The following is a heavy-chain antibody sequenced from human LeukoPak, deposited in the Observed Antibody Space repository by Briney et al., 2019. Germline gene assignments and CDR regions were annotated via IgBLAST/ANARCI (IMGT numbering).Heavy chain of an antibody. D-gene: IGHD6-19*01. V-gene: IGHV4-34*01. J-gene: IGHJ4*02. CDR3: ARAYSSGWYF. CDR1: GGSFSGYY. Sequence: SETLSLTCAVYGGSFSGYYWSWIRQPPGKGLEWIGEINHSGSTNYNPSLKSRVTISVDTSKNQFSLKLSSVTAADTAVYYCARAYSSGWYFWGQGTPVTVSS. CDR2: INHSGST.